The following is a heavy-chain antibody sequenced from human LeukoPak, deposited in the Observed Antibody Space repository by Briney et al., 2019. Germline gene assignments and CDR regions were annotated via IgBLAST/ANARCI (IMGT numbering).Heavy chain of an antibody. CDR3: ARDAVYYGMDV. Sequence: PSETLSLTCAVSGGSISSGGYSWSWIRQPPGKGLEWIGYIYHSGSTYYNPSLKSRVTISVDRSKNQSSLKLSSVTAADTAVYYCARDAVYYGMDVWGKGTTVTVSS. V-gene: IGHV4-30-2*01. J-gene: IGHJ6*04. CDR1: GGSISSGGYS. CDR2: IYHSGST.